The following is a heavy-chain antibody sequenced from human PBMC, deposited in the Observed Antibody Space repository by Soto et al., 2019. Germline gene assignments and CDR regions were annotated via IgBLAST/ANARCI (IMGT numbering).Heavy chain of an antibody. J-gene: IGHJ5*02. CDR3: SRAAGALILTTVTPFDP. D-gene: IGHD4-17*01. CDR1: GYTFTSYS. Sequence: ASVKVSCKASGYTFTSYSISWVRQAPGQGLEWIEWISAYNGNTNYAQKQQGRVTMTTDTSTSTAYKEQRSLRSDDTAEYYCSRAAGALILTTVTPFDPWGQGTLVTVSS. V-gene: IGHV1-18*01. CDR2: ISAYNGNT.